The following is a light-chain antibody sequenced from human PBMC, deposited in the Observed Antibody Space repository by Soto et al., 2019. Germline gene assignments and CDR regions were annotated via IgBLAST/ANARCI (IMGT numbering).Light chain of an antibody. CDR2: EVS. CDR1: TSDVGSYSL. CDR3: CSYAGSGTPYV. Sequence: QSVLTQPASVSGSPGHSITISCTGTTSDVGSYSLVSWYQQHPGKVPKLLIYEVSKRPSGVSNRFSGSKSANTASLTISGLQAEDEADYYCCSYAGSGTPYVFGTGTKVTVL. J-gene: IGLJ1*01. V-gene: IGLV2-23*02.